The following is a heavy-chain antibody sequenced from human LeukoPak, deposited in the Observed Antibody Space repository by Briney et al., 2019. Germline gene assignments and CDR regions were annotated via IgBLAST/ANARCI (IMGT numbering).Heavy chain of an antibody. J-gene: IGHJ4*02. CDR3: ARHPYSGSYHFDY. CDR2: INPNSGGT. V-gene: IGHV1-2*02. CDR1: GYIFTGYY. Sequence: ASVKVSCKASGYIFTGYYMHWVRQAPGEGLEWMGWINPNSGGTNSAQKFQGRVTMTRDTSISTAYMELSRLTSDDTAVYYCARHPYSGSYHFDYWGQGTLVTVSS. D-gene: IGHD1-26*01.